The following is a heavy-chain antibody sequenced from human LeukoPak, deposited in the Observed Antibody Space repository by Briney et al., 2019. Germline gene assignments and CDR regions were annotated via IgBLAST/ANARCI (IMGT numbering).Heavy chain of an antibody. CDR3: AQGGSGEFIYYGTDV. D-gene: IGHD3-10*01. J-gene: IGHJ6*02. CDR1: GFTFSSYG. Sequence: PGGSLRLSCAASGFTFSSYGMHWVRQAPGKGLEWVAGISYDGSNKYYADSVKGRFTISRDNSKNKLYLQMNSLRAEDTAVYYFAQGGSGEFIYYGTDVWGQGTTVTVSS. V-gene: IGHV3-30*18. CDR2: ISYDGSNK.